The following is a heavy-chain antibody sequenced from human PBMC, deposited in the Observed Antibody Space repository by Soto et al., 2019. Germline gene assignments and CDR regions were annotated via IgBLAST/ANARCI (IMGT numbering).Heavy chain of an antibody. Sequence: ASVKVSCKASGYTFTGYYMHWVRQAPGQGLEWMGWINPNSGGTNYAQKFQGWVTMTRDTSISTAYMELSRLRSDDTAVYYCARGRVLRFLEWSYYHYYYGMDVWGQGTTVTVSS. CDR1: GYTFTGYY. J-gene: IGHJ6*02. CDR3: ARGRVLRFLEWSYYHYYYGMDV. D-gene: IGHD3-3*01. CDR2: INPNSGGT. V-gene: IGHV1-2*04.